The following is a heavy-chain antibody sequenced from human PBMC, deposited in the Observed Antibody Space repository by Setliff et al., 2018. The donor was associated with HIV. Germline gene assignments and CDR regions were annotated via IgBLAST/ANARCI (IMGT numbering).Heavy chain of an antibody. CDR3: ARNHYDSRGGFDP. Sequence: SETLSLTCTVSGASINSHYWNWVRQSPAKGLEWIGYYYNGGTSYNPSLKSRVTISVDTSRNQFSLKLSSVTAADTALYYCARNHYDSRGGFDPWGQGTLVTVSS. J-gene: IGHJ5*02. D-gene: IGHD3-22*01. V-gene: IGHV4-59*08. CDR2: YYNGGT. CDR1: GASINSHY.